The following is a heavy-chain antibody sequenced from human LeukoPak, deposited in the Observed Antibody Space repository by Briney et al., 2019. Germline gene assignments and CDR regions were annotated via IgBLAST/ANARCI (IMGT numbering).Heavy chain of an antibody. D-gene: IGHD6-6*01. CDR3: ARDMKQLAYED. J-gene: IGHJ4*02. CDR2: ISSSSSTI. CDR1: GFTFSSYS. V-gene: IGHV3-48*01. Sequence: GGSLRLSCAASGFTFSSYSMNWVRQAPGKGLEWVSYISSSSSTIYCADSVKGRFTISRDNAKNSLYLQMNSLRAEDTAVYYCARDMKQLAYEDWGQGTLVTVSS.